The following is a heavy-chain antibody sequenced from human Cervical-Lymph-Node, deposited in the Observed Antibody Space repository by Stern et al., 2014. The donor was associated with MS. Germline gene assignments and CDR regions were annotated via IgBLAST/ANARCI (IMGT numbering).Heavy chain of an antibody. CDR2: IIPIFGTA. CDR1: GGTFSSYA. CDR3: ASPYYDSSGPLDY. V-gene: IGHV1-69*01. D-gene: IGHD3-22*01. Sequence: QVQLVQSGAEVKKPGSSEKVSCKASGGTFSSYAISWVRQAPGQGLEWMGGIIPIFGTATYAQKFQGRVTITADESTSTAYMELSSLRSEDTAVYYCASPYYDSSGPLDYWGQGTLVTVSS. J-gene: IGHJ4*02.